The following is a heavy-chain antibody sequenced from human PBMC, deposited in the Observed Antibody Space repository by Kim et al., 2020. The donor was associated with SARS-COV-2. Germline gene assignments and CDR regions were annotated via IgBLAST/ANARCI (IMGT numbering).Heavy chain of an antibody. Sequence: GGSLRLSCAASGFAFSGSAMNWVRQASGKGLEWVAALRGKPNNYATADSVPGRVSITSSRAESKNIAQLEMNNLKTEDTSVCDYNRVHGTTLAFFDA. D-gene: IGHD3-3*02. CDR3: NRVHGTTLAFFDA. CDR1: GFAFSGSA. CDR2: LRGKPNNYAT. V-gene: IGHV3-73*01. J-gene: IGHJ3*01.